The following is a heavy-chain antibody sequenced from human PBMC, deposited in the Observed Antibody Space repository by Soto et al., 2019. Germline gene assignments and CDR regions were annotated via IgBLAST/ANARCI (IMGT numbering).Heavy chain of an antibody. J-gene: IGHJ4*02. CDR3: AKEEGSGSYDG. CDR1: GFTFSSYG. V-gene: IGHV3-30*18. D-gene: IGHD1-26*01. Sequence: QVQLVESGGGVVQPGRSLRLSCAASGFTFSSYGMHWVRQAPGKGLEWVAVISYDGSNKYYADSVKGRFTISRDNSKSTLYLQMNSLRAEDTAVYYCAKEEGSGSYDGWGQGTLVTVSS. CDR2: ISYDGSNK.